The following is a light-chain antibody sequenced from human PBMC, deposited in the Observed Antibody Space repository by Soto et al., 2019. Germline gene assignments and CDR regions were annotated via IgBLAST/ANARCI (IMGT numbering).Light chain of an antibody. J-gene: IGLJ2*01. V-gene: IGLV2-14*01. CDR3: SSYTSSVYVV. Sequence: QSALTQPASVSGPPGQSITISCTGTSSDVGGYNYVSWYQQHPGKAPKLMIYDVSNRPSGVSNRFSGSKSGNTASLTISGLQAEDEADYYCSSYTSSVYVVFGGGTKLTVL. CDR2: DVS. CDR1: SSDVGGYNY.